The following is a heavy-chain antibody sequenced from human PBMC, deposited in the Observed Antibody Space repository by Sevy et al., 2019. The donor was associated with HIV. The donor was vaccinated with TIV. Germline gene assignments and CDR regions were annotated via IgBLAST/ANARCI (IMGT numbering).Heavy chain of an antibody. CDR3: ATTKDYYDSSGSPFDY. V-gene: IGHV1-24*01. D-gene: IGHD3-22*01. CDR2: FDPEDGET. Sequence: ASVKVSCKVSGSTLTKLSMHWVRQVPGKGLEWMVSFDPEDGETIYARKFQGRGTMTEDTSTDTAYMVLSSLRSEDTAVYYCATTKDYYDSSGSPFDYWGQGTLVTVSS. CDR1: GSTLTKLS. J-gene: IGHJ4*02.